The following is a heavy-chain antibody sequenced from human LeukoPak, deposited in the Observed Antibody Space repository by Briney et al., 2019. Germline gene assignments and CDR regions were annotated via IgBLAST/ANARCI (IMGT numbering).Heavy chain of an antibody. D-gene: IGHD6-13*01. CDR3: ARLVGVAATNVDYFDY. CDR1: GDSFTSYW. CDR2: IYPGDSDT. J-gene: IGHJ4*02. V-gene: IGHV5-51*01. Sequence: GESLKISCKGSGDSFTSYWIGWVRQMPGKGLEWMGIIYPGDSDTRYSPSFQGQVTISADKSISTAYLQWSSLKPSDTAMYYCARLVGVAATNVDYFDYWGQGTLVTVSS.